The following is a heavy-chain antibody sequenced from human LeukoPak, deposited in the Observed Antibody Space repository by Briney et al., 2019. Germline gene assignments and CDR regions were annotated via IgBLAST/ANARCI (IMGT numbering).Heavy chain of an antibody. Sequence: TGGSLRLSCVLSGLTFSDALMSWVRQAPGKGLEWVGRIRNDRITDYAAPVQGRLSISRDNSKNTFYLQMNSLRTEDTGMYFCTWMATIFTVDYWGQGTLVTVSS. J-gene: IGHJ4*02. CDR1: GLTFSDAL. CDR3: TWMATIFTVDY. V-gene: IGHV3-15*01. D-gene: IGHD5-12*01. CDR2: IRNDRIT.